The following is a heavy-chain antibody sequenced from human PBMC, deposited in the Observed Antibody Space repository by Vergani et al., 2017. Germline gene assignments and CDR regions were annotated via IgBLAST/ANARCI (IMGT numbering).Heavy chain of an antibody. D-gene: IGHD2-2*01. CDR3: AKGYCSSTSCYYYFDY. CDR2: ISWNSGSI. V-gene: IGHV3-9*01. CDR1: GFTFDDYA. J-gene: IGHJ4*02. Sequence: EVRLLESGGGLVQPGRSLRLSCAASGFTFDDYAMHWVRQAPGKGLEWVSGISWNSGSIGYADSVKGRFTISRDNAKNSLYLQMNSLRAEDTALYYCAKGYCSSTSCYYYFDYWGQGTLVTVSS.